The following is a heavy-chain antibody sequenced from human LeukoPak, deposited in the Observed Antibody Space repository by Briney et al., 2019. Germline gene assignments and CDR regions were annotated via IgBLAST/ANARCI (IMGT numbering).Heavy chain of an antibody. Sequence: ASVKVSCEASGYTFTGYYMHWVRQAPGQGLEWMGWINPNSGGTIYAQKFQGRVTMTRDKAISTAYMELSRLRSDDTAVYYCARDLDYYDSSGYSDYWGQGTLVTVSS. CDR2: INPNSGGT. V-gene: IGHV1-2*02. J-gene: IGHJ4*02. CDR1: GYTFTGYY. D-gene: IGHD3-22*01. CDR3: ARDLDYYDSSGYSDY.